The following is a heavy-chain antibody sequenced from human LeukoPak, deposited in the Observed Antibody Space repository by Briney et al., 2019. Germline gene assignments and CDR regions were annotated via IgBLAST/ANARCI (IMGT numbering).Heavy chain of an antibody. CDR1: GFIVSRYW. CDR3: ARDLGVCSGGTCYSVYDY. D-gene: IGHD2-15*01. CDR2: IKEDGSEK. Sequence: PEGSLRLSCAASGFIVSRYWMSWVRQAPGKGLEWVADIKEDGSEKHCVDSVKGRFTISRDNAENSLYLQMNSLRAEDTAIYYCARDLGVCSGGTCYSVYDYWGQGTLVTVSS. V-gene: IGHV3-7*01. J-gene: IGHJ4*02.